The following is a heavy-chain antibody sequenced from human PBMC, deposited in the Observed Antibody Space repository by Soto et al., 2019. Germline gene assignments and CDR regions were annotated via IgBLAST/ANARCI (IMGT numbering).Heavy chain of an antibody. CDR3: AKDRGGYLELPIFDY. V-gene: IGHV3-23*01. Sequence: HPGGSLRLSCAASGFTFSSYAMSWVRQAPGKGLEWVSAISGSGGSTYYADSVKGRFTISRDNSKNTLYLQMNSLRAEDTAVYYCAKDRGGYLELPIFDYWGQGTLVTVSS. J-gene: IGHJ4*02. CDR1: GFTFSSYA. CDR2: ISGSGGST. D-gene: IGHD1-7*01.